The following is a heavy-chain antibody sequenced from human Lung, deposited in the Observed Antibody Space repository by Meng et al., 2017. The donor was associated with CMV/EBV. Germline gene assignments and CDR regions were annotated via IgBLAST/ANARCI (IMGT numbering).Heavy chain of an antibody. J-gene: IGHJ4*02. CDR3: ARDRCGGDCYLHDY. CDR1: GFTFSDYY. Sequence: SCAASGFTFSDYYMSWIRQAPGQGLEWVSYISSSGSTIYYADSVKGRFTISRDNAKNSLYLQMTSLRAEDTAVFYCARDRCGGDCYLHDYLGQGXLVTVSS. CDR2: ISSSGSTI. V-gene: IGHV3-11*01. D-gene: IGHD2-21*01.